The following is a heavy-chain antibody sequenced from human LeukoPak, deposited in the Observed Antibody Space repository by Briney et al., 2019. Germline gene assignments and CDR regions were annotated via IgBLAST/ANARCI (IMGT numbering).Heavy chain of an antibody. CDR1: GGTFSSYA. D-gene: IGHD5-12*01. V-gene: IGHV1-69*05. CDR2: IIPIFGTA. Sequence: GASVKVSCKASGGTFSSYAISWVRQAPGQGLEWMGGIIPIFGTANYAQKFQGRVTITTDESTSTAYMELSSLRSEDTAVYYCARGEDSGYDWDYWGQGTLFTVSS. J-gene: IGHJ4*02. CDR3: ARGEDSGYDWDY.